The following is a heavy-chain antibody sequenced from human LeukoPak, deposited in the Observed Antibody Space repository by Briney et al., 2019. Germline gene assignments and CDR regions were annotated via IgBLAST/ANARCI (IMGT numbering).Heavy chain of an antibody. D-gene: IGHD2-21*02. CDR3: ARLRTVVTAILFDY. Sequence: SETLSLTCTVSGGSISTSSYYWGWIRQPPGKGLEWIGSIYYSGSTYYNPSLKSRVTISVDTSKNQFSLKLSSVTAADTAVYYCARLRTVVTAILFDYWGQGTLITVSS. V-gene: IGHV4-39*07. J-gene: IGHJ4*02. CDR1: GGSISTSSYY. CDR2: IYYSGST.